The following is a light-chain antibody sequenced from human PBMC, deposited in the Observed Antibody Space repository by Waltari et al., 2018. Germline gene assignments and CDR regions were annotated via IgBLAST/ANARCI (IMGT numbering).Light chain of an antibody. Sequence: EIVLTQSPGTLSLSPGERATLSCRASQSISSSSLAWYQQKPGQAPRLLIHCASIRANDIPDRFSGSGSGTDFTLTISGLEPEDFAVYYCHQYGRSPPWTFAQGTKVEVK. V-gene: IGKV3-20*01. J-gene: IGKJ1*01. CDR1: QSISSSS. CDR3: HQYGRSPPWT. CDR2: CAS.